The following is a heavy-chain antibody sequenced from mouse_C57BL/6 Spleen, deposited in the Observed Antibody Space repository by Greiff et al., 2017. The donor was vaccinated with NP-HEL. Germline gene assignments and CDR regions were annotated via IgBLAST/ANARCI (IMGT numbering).Heavy chain of an antibody. CDR3: EREYGNNYAMDY. CDR2: LAPFSGGP. V-gene: IGHV1-72*01. Sequence: VQLQQSGAELVKPGASVKLSCKASGYTFPSYWLHLVQPRPGPGLAWIGWLAPFSGGPTYNETFTSKATLTVDKPSSTAYMQLSSLTSEDSAVDDCEREYGNNYAMDYWGKGTKGTVSS. J-gene: IGHJ4*01. CDR1: GYTFPSYW. D-gene: IGHD2-10*02.